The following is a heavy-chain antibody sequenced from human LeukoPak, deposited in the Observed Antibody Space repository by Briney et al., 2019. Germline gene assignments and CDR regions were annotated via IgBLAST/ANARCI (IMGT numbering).Heavy chain of an antibody. CDR1: GFTVSSNY. V-gene: IGHV3-66*02. Sequence: PGGSLRLSCAASGFTVSSNYMTWVRQAPGKGLEWVSVIYSGGGTYYADSVKGRFTISRDSSKNTVYLQMNSLRAEDTAVYYCARGGLEVGTTRGSYFDYWGQGTLVTVSS. CDR2: IYSGGGT. D-gene: IGHD1-26*01. J-gene: IGHJ4*02. CDR3: ARGGLEVGTTRGSYFDY.